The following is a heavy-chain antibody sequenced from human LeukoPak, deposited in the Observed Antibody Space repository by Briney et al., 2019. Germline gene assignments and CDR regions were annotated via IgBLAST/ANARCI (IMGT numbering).Heavy chain of an antibody. J-gene: IGHJ5*02. CDR2: TYYSGST. D-gene: IGHD5-18*01. Sequence: PSETLSLTCTVSGGSISSYYWSWIRQPPGKGLEWIGYTYYSGSTNYNPSLKSRVTISVDTSKNQFSLKLSSVTAADTAVYYCARHSSDVDTVWFDPWGQGTLVTVSS. CDR3: ARHSSDVDTVWFDP. V-gene: IGHV4-59*08. CDR1: GGSISSYY.